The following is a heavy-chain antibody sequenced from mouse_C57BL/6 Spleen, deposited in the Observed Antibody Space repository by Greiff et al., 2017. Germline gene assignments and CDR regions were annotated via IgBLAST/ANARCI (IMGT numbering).Heavy chain of an antibody. V-gene: IGHV1-42*01. CDR3: ARGANWVDWYFDV. J-gene: IGHJ1*03. CDR1: GYSFTGYY. D-gene: IGHD4-1*01. CDR2: INPSTGGT. Sequence: VQLQQPGPELVKPGASVKISCKASGYSFTGYYMNWVKQSPEKSLEWIGEINPSTGGTTYNQKFKAKATLTVDKSSSTAYMQLKSLTSEDSAVYYCARGANWVDWYFDVWGTGTTVTVSS.